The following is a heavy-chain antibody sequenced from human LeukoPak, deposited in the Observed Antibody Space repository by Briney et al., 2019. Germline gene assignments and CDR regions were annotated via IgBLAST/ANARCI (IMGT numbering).Heavy chain of an antibody. J-gene: IGHJ4*02. CDR3: ARHSTSSRGTMVRGVIPHYFDY. V-gene: IGHV4-39*01. Sequence: SETLSLTCTVSGRSISRSCYHWAWIRQPPGKGLEWIGSIYYSGSTYYNPSLKSRVTISVDTSKNQFSLKLRSVTAADTAVYYCARHSTSSRGTMVRGVIPHYFDYWGQGTLVTVSS. CDR1: GRSISRSCYH. CDR2: IYYSGST. D-gene: IGHD3-10*01.